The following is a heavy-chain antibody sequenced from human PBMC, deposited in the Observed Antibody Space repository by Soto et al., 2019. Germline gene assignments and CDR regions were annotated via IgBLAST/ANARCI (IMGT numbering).Heavy chain of an antibody. Sequence: QVQLVESGGGVVQPGRSLRLSCAASGFTFSSYGMHWVRQAPGKGLEWVAVIWYDGSNKYYADSVKGRFTISRDNSKKTLYLQMNSLRAEDTAVYYCARHTTVTGHAFDIWGQGTMVTVSS. J-gene: IGHJ3*02. V-gene: IGHV3-33*01. CDR2: IWYDGSNK. CDR1: GFTFSSYG. D-gene: IGHD4-17*01. CDR3: ARHTTVTGHAFDI.